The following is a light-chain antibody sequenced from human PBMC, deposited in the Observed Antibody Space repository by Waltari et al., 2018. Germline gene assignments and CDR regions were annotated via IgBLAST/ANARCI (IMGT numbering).Light chain of an antibody. CDR3: QQYNSYSRT. V-gene: IGKV1-5*03. CDR2: KAS. CDR1: QRISSW. Sequence: DIQMTQSPSTLSASVGDRVTITCRASQRISSWLAWYQQKPGKAPKLLIYKASSLESGVPSRFSGSGSGTEFTLTISSLQPDDFATYDCQQYNSYSRTFGGGTKVEIK. J-gene: IGKJ4*01.